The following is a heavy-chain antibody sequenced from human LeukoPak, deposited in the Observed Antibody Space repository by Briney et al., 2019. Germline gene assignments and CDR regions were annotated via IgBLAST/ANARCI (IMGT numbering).Heavy chain of an antibody. J-gene: IGHJ5*02. D-gene: IGHD3-10*01. CDR3: ARDLSLSMVRGIIISGSDP. CDR2: IHYGGST. CDR1: GGSISGDYY. Sequence: SETLSLTCTVSGGSISGDYYWTWFRQPPGKGLEWIGFIHYGGSTNYNPSLKSRVTISVDTSKNQFSLKLTSVTASDTAVYYCARDLSLSMVRGIIISGSDPWGQGTLVTVSS. V-gene: IGHV4-61*08.